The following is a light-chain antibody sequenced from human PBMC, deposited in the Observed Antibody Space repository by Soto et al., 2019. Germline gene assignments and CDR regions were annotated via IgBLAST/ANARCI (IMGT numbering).Light chain of an antibody. CDR3: QQYSVYWT. CDR1: QSVSTR. Sequence: QMTQSPSSLSASVGDRVTIICRASQSVSTRLAWYQQKPGKAPKVLIYDASSWAGGVPSRFTGSGSGTEFTLTINSLQPDDFATYYCQQYSVYWTFGQGTKVDI. CDR2: DAS. J-gene: IGKJ1*01. V-gene: IGKV1-5*02.